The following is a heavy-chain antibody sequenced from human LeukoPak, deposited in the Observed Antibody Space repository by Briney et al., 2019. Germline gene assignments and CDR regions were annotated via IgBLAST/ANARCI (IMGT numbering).Heavy chain of an antibody. V-gene: IGHV3-7*01. CDR1: GFTFSSYW. D-gene: IGHD3-9*01. CDR3: ARRRYIDWFLFDS. CDR2: IKQDGSEK. Sequence: PGGSLRLSCAASGFTFSSYWMSWVRQAPGKGLEWVANIKQDGSEKNYVDSVKGRFTISRDNAKNSLFLQMNSLRAEDTAVYYCARRRYIDWFLFDSWGQGTLVTVSS. J-gene: IGHJ4*02.